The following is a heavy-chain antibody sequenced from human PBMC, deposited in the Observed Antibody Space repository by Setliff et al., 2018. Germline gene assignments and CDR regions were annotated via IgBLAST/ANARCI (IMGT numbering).Heavy chain of an antibody. CDR3: AEIGTRADDAFDI. Sequence: SETLSLTCTVSGGSISSGSYYWSWIRQPAGKGLEWIGHIYTSGSTNYNPSLKSRVTISVDTSKNQFSLKLSSVTAADTAVYYCAEIGTRADDAFDIWGQGTMVTVSS. CDR2: IYTSGST. V-gene: IGHV4-61*09. J-gene: IGHJ3*02. CDR1: GGSISSGSYY.